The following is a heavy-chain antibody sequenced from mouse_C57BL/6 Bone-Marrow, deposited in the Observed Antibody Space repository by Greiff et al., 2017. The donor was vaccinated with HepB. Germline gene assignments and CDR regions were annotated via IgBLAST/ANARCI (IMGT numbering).Heavy chain of an antibody. D-gene: IGHD1-1*01. CDR1: GYTFTSYG. CDR2: IYIGNGYT. Sequence: VQLQQSGAELVRPGSSVKMSCKTSGYTFTSYGINWVKQRPGQGLEWIGYIYIGNGYTEYNEKFKGKATLTSDTSSSTAYMQLNSLTSEDSAVYYCATITTVVATDYWDQGTTLTVSS. J-gene: IGHJ2*01. CDR3: ATITTVVATDY. V-gene: IGHV1-58*01.